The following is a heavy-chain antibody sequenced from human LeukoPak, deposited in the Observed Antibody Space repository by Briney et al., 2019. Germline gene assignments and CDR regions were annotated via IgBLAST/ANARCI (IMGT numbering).Heavy chain of an antibody. CDR3: ARGIFTFGGVIANFDY. CDR2: ISSSGSTI. D-gene: IGHD3-16*02. J-gene: IGHJ4*02. Sequence: TGGSLRLSCAASGFTFSSYEMNWVRQAPGKGLEWVSYISSSGSTIYYADSVKRRFTISRDNAKNSLSLQMNSLRAEDTAVYYCARGIFTFGGVIANFDYWGQGTLVTVSS. V-gene: IGHV3-48*03. CDR1: GFTFSSYE.